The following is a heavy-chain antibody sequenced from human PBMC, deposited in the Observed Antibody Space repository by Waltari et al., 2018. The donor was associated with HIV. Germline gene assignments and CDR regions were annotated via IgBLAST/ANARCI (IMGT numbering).Heavy chain of an antibody. J-gene: IGHJ3*02. CDR3: ARLFYYDTTGYINNAFDI. V-gene: IGHV5-51*03. CDR1: GYTFTNYW. CDR2: IYPFD. Sequence: EVQLVQSGAEVRKSGESLKISCKDSGYTFTNYWLAWVRQMSGEGLEWMGIIYPFDSFEGQITISVDKSLASAYLEWSNLNASDAAIYYCARLFYYDTTGYINNAFDIWGQGTVVTVS. D-gene: IGHD3-22*01.